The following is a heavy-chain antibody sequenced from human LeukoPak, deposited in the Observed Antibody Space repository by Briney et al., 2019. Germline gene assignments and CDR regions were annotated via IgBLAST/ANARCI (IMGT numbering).Heavy chain of an antibody. Sequence: GGSLRLSCAASGFIFTNYAMTWVRQAPGKGLEWVSGISGSGGSTYYADSVKGRFTISRDKSKNTLYLQMNSLRAEDTAVYYCAKDRDGHNTDFDYWGQGTLVTVSS. CDR1: GFIFTNYA. D-gene: IGHD5-24*01. V-gene: IGHV3-23*01. CDR2: ISGSGGST. J-gene: IGHJ4*02. CDR3: AKDRDGHNTDFDY.